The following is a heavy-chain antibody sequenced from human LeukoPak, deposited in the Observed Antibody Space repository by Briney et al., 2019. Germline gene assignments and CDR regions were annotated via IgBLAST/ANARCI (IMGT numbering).Heavy chain of an antibody. V-gene: IGHV4-31*03. CDR2: IYYSGST. J-gene: IGHJ4*02. CDR1: GGSISSGGYY. Sequence: SQTLSLTCTVSGGSISSGGYYWSWIRQHPGKGLEWIGYIYYSGSTYYNPSLKSRVTISVDTSKNQFSLKLSSVTAADTAVYYCARALDYYDSSGYYLSPYYFDYWGQGTLVTVSS. D-gene: IGHD3-22*01. CDR3: ARALDYYDSSGYYLSPYYFDY.